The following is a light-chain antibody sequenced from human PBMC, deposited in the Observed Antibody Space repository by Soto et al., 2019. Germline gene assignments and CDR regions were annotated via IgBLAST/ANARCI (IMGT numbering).Light chain of an antibody. CDR1: SANIGAAYN. Sequence: VLTQPPSVSGAPGQRVTISFTGSSANIGAAYNVDWYQQLPGTAPKLLIYGNNNRPSGVPARFSGSKSGTSASLAIAGLQAEDEGDYYRQSYDSSLSGYVFGTGTKVTVL. CDR2: GNN. CDR3: QSYDSSLSGYV. J-gene: IGLJ1*01. V-gene: IGLV1-40*01.